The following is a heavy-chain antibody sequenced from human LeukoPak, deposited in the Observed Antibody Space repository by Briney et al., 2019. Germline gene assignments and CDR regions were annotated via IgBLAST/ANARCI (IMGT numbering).Heavy chain of an antibody. V-gene: IGHV3-74*01. Sequence: GGSLRLPCAASGFTFSSYWMHWVRQAPGKGLVWVSRINSDGSSTSYADSVKGRFTISRDNAKNTLYLQMSSLRAEDTAVYYCARAVIWFGGGNWFDPWGQGTLVTVSS. CDR1: GFTFSSYW. J-gene: IGHJ5*02. D-gene: IGHD3-10*01. CDR3: ARAVIWFGGGNWFDP. CDR2: INSDGSST.